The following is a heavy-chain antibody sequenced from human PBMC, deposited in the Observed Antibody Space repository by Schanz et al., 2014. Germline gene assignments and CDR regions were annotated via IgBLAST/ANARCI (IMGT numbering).Heavy chain of an antibody. CDR2: INPNEGI. J-gene: IGHJ6*03. D-gene: IGHD5-12*01. CDR1: GGSLSGHY. V-gene: IGHV4-34*01. CDR3: ASSSYDWWYYYYMDV. Sequence: QVQLQQWGAGVLKPSETLSLTCVVSGGSLSGHYWSWIRQSPGKGLEWIGEINPNEGIHHNPSLKSRVAMSIDMSKNQFTMKMSSLTAADTATYYCASSSYDWWYYYYMDVWGKGTTVTVSS.